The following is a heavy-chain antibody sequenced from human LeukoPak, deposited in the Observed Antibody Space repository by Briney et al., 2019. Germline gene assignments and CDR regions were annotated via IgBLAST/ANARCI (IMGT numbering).Heavy chain of an antibody. Sequence: PGGSLRLSCAASGFIFSSYAMSWVRQAPGKGLTWVSGISGSGGTTYYADSVKGRFTIFRDNAKNSLYLQMNSLRAEDTAVYYCATLPNWGLARDYWGQGTLVTVSS. CDR3: ATLPNWGLARDY. J-gene: IGHJ4*02. V-gene: IGHV3-23*01. CDR1: GFIFSSYA. CDR2: ISGSGGTT. D-gene: IGHD7-27*01.